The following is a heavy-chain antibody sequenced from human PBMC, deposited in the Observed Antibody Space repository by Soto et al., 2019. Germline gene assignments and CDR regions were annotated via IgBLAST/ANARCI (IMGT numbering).Heavy chain of an antibody. J-gene: IGHJ3*02. CDR3: ARDSGDGPEGAFDI. D-gene: IGHD3-10*01. V-gene: IGHV4-30-2*01. Sequence: PSETLSLTCAVSDGSISSGGYSWSWIRQPPGKGLEWIGYIYHSGSTYYNPSLKSRVTISVDRSKNQFSLKLSSVTAADTAVYYCARDSGDGPEGAFDIWGQGTMVTVSS. CDR1: DGSISSGGYS. CDR2: IYHSGST.